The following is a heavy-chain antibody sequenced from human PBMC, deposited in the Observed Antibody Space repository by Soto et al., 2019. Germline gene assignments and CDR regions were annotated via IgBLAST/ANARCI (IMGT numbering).Heavy chain of an antibody. CDR1: GDSISSSTYY. Sequence: PSETLSLTCTVSGDSISSSTYYWGWIRHPPGKGLEWIGCIYHTGTTYYNPSLKSRVTISVDTSKNQFSLKLSSVTAADTAVYYCARPYFSSSSMFDYWGQGTLVTVSS. D-gene: IGHD6-6*01. J-gene: IGHJ4*02. CDR2: IYHTGTT. CDR3: ARPYFSSSSMFDY. V-gene: IGHV4-39*01.